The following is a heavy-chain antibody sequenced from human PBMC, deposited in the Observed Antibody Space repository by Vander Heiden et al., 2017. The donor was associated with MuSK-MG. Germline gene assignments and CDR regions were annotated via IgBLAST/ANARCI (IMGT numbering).Heavy chain of an antibody. J-gene: IGHJ4*02. Sequence: QVQLAQSGAQVTKPGASVTASCKASGYSCTNYAMHWVRQAAGQRLEWMGWINAGNGDTKYSQKFQGRVTITKDTSASTAYMELSSLRSEDTAVYYCARDHSSGYAVYWGQGTLVTVSS. CDR2: INAGNGDT. V-gene: IGHV1-3*01. CDR1: GYSCTNYA. D-gene: IGHD3-22*01. CDR3: ARDHSSGYAVY.